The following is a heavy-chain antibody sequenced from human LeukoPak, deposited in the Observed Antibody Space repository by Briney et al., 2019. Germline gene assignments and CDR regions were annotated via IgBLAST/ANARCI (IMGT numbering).Heavy chain of an antibody. CDR2: VNTDETST. D-gene: IGHD6-13*01. Sequence: GGSLRLSCAASGFTFSNYWMHWVRQAPGKGLVWVSRVNTDETSTYYADSVKGRFTISRDNAKNSLYLQMNSLRVEDTAVYFCARARIAAPLLDYWGQGTLVTVSS. J-gene: IGHJ4*02. V-gene: IGHV3-74*01. CDR1: GFTFSNYW. CDR3: ARARIAAPLLDY.